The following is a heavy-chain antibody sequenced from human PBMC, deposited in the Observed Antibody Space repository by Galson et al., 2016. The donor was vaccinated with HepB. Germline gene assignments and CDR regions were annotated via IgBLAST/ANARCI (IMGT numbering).Heavy chain of an antibody. V-gene: IGHV5-51*01. CDR1: GYRFTQSW. CDR3: ARPMTGPGTYAAPPFDY. Sequence: QSGAEVKKPNESLKISCQASGYRFTQSWIGWVRQMPGKGLEWMGVIHPVDSDTRYSQSFLGQVTMSVDTSTNTAYLHGGSLQAPDTAIYYCARPMTGPGTYAAPPFDYWGPGTLVTVSP. CDR2: IHPVDSDT. D-gene: IGHD1-1*01. J-gene: IGHJ4*02.